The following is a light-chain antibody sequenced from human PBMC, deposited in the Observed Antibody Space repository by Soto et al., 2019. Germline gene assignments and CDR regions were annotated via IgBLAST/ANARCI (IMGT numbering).Light chain of an antibody. V-gene: IGKV1-39*01. J-gene: IGKJ4*01. Sequence: DIQMTQSPSSLSAAGGDRVTITCRASQSISNYLNWYQQKPGKAPKLLIYAASSLQSGVPSRFSGSGSGTDFTLTISSLQPEDFATYYCHQSYNTPLTFGGGTKVEIK. CDR2: AAS. CDR1: QSISNY. CDR3: HQSYNTPLT.